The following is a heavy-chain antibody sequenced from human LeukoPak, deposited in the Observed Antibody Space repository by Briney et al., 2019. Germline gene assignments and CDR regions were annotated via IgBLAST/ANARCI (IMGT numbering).Heavy chain of an antibody. V-gene: IGHV3-7*01. CDR3: VRDGMRGGDFDY. CDR2: IKEDGSET. D-gene: IGHD1-26*01. Sequence: GGSLRLCCAASGFTFTNYWMIWARQAPGKGLEWVANIKEDGSETHYVDSVRGRFSISRDNAKTSLFLQMNSLRAEDTAVYYCVRDGMRGGDFDYWGQGTLVTVSS. CDR1: GFTFTNYW. J-gene: IGHJ4*02.